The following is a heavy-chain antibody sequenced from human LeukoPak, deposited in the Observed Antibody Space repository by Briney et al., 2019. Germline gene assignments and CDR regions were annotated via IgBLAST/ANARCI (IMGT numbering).Heavy chain of an antibody. CDR2: ITSSTSYI. Sequence: GGSLRLSCVASGFTFGKYWMSWVRQAPGKGLEWVSCITSSTSYIFYADSVKGRFTISRDNAKNSLYLQMNSLRAEDTAVYYCVRESDTGSYYAYWGQGTLVTVSS. J-gene: IGHJ4*02. D-gene: IGHD1-26*01. CDR1: GFTFGKYW. CDR3: VRESDTGSYYAY. V-gene: IGHV3-21*01.